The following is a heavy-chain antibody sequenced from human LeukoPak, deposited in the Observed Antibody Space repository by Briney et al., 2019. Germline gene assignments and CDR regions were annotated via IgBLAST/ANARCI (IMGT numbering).Heavy chain of an antibody. J-gene: IGHJ4*02. CDR3: ARVSGSYLSNYFDY. Sequence: TGGSLRLSCAASGFTFDDYAMHWVRQAPGKGLEWVSGINWNGGSTGYADSVKGRFTISRDNAKNSLYLQMNSLRAEDTAVYYCARVSGSYLSNYFDYWGQGTLVTVSS. CDR2: INWNGGST. CDR1: GFTFDDYA. D-gene: IGHD3-10*01. V-gene: IGHV3-20*04.